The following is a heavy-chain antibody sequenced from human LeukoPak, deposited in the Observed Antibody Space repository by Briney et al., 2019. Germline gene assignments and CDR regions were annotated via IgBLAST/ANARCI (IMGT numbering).Heavy chain of an antibody. V-gene: IGHV1-24*01. CDR3: ASSTEGGSGSYYYY. CDR1: GYTLTELS. CDR2: FDPEDGET. D-gene: IGHD3-10*01. Sequence: ASVKVSCKVSGYTLTELSMHWVRQAPGKGLEWMGGFDPEDGETIYAQKFQGRVTITTDESTSTAYMELSSLRSEDTAVYYCASSTEGGSGSYYYYWGQGTLVTVSS. J-gene: IGHJ4*02.